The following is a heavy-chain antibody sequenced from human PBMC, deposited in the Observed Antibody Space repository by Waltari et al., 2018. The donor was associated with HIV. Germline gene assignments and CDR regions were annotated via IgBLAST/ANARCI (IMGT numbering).Heavy chain of an antibody. CDR1: GFTVRDPY. CDR2: IYADDST. D-gene: IGHD2-15*01. J-gene: IGHJ3*02. CDR3: ARGSFSSGGGAFDI. V-gene: IGHV3-53*01. Sequence: EVGLVESGGGLIHPGGSLRLSCIVSGFTVRDPYITWVRQAPGKGLEWVSVIYADDSTFYADSVKGRFIISRDYSKNTLYLQMSSLRADDSAVYFCARGSFSSGGGAFDIWGLGAKVSVSS.